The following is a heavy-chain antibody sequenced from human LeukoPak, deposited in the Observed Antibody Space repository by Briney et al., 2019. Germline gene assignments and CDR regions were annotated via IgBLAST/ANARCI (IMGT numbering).Heavy chain of an antibody. V-gene: IGHV1-69*13. CDR2: IIPIFGTA. D-gene: IGHD2-2*01. CDR1: GGTFSSYA. Sequence: SVKVSCKASGGTFSSYAISWVRQAPGQGLEWMGGIIPIFGTANYAQKFQGRVTITADESTSTAYMELSSLRSEDTAVYYCARDPRYCSSTSCPRFDYWGQGTLVTVSS. J-gene: IGHJ4*02. CDR3: ARDPRYCSSTSCPRFDY.